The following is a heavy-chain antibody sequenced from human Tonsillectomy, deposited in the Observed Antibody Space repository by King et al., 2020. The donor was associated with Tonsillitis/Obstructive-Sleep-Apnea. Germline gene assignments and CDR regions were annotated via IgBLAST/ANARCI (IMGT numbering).Heavy chain of an antibody. CDR1: GFTFSSYA. CDR2: ISGSGGST. V-gene: IGHV3-23*04. CDR3: AKEQDYDFWSGSYYYMDV. D-gene: IGHD3-3*01. J-gene: IGHJ6*03. Sequence: DVQLVESGGGLVQPGGSLRLSCAASGFTFSSYAMSWVRQAPGKGLEWVSAISGSGGSTYYADSVKGRFTISRDNSKNTQYLQMNSLRAEDTAVYYCAKEQDYDFWSGSYYYMDVWGKGTTVTVSS.